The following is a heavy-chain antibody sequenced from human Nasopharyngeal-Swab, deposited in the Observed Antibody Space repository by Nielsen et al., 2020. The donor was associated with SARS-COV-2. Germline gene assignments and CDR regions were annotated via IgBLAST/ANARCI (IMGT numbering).Heavy chain of an antibody. Sequence: GGSLRLSCAASGFTLSSYWMHWVRQAPGKGLVWVSRINRDGSSTSYADSVKGRFTISRENAKNTLYLQMNSLRVEDTAVYYCARETAVAGGYYCDYWGQGTLVAVSS. CDR2: INRDGSST. CDR1: GFTLSSYW. CDR3: ARETAVAGGYYCDY. V-gene: IGHV3-74*01. J-gene: IGHJ4*02. D-gene: IGHD6-19*01.